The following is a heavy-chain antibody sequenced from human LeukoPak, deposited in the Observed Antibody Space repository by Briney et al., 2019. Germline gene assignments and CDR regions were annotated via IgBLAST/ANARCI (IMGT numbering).Heavy chain of an antibody. Sequence: AETLSLTCQVFGVSISSYYWSWVRQSPGKGLEYIGYIHYTGSTTYTPSLRSRVSISVDTSKNYFSLKLTSVTAADTGAYYCARGASPASWGSWYLDLWGRGTLVTVSS. CDR1: GVSISSYY. V-gene: IGHV4-59*01. CDR2: IHYTGST. J-gene: IGHJ2*01. CDR3: ARGASPASWGSWYLDL. D-gene: IGHD7-27*01.